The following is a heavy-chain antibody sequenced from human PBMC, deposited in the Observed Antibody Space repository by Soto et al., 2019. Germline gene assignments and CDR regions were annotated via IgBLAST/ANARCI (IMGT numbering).Heavy chain of an antibody. V-gene: IGHV1-69*12. CDR1: GGTFRTYA. J-gene: IGHJ6*01. CDR2: IIPIFGTV. CDR3: AKGAVAGTPTSYYYYGMDV. D-gene: IGHD6-19*01. Sequence: QVQLLQSGAEVKKPGSSVRVSCEASGGTFRTYAISWVRQAPGQGLEWMGEIIPIFGTVNYAQKFQGRVTMTADESTTTVYMDLRSLRSEDTAVYYCAKGAVAGTPTSYYYYGMDVW.